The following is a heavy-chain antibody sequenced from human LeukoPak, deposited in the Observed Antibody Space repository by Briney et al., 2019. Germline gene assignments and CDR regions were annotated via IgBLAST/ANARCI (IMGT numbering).Heavy chain of an antibody. Sequence: SETLSLTCTVSGGSISSYYWSWIRQPPGKGLEWIGYIYYSGSTNYNPSLKSRVTISVDTSKNQFSLKLSSVTAADTAAYYCARGPATIQDYWGQGTLVTVSS. V-gene: IGHV4-59*12. CDR2: IYYSGST. CDR1: GGSISSYY. J-gene: IGHJ4*02. D-gene: IGHD5-12*01. CDR3: ARGPATIQDY.